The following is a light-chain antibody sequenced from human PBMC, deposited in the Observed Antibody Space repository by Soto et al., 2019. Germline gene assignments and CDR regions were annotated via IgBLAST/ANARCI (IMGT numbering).Light chain of an antibody. V-gene: IGKV1-27*01. CDR1: QGIGVY. Sequence: DIQMTQSPSSLSASFGDRVTITCRASQGIGVYLAWFQQKPGNAPKLLIYAASTLQSGVPSRYSGSGSERDFTITISSLQSEDVATYYWQKYNSAPLTFGGGTKVEIK. CDR2: AAS. J-gene: IGKJ4*01. CDR3: QKYNSAPLT.